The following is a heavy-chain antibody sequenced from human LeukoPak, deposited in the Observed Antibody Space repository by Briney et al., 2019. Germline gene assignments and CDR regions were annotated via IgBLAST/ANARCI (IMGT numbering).Heavy chain of an antibody. CDR1: GGSISSYY. CDR3: ARGLSGRGHYSDY. Sequence: ASETLSLTCTVSGGSISSYYWSWIRQPPGKGLEWIGYIYYSGSTNYNPSLKSRVTISVDTSKNQFSLKLSSVTAADTAVYYCARGLSGRGHYSDYWGQGALVTVSS. V-gene: IGHV4-59*01. CDR2: IYYSGST. D-gene: IGHD3-10*01. J-gene: IGHJ4*02.